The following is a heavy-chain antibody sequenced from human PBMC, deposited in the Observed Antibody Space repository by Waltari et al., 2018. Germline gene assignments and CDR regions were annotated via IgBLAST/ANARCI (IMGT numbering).Heavy chain of an antibody. CDR2: IYYSGST. D-gene: IGHD2-2*01. J-gene: IGHJ4*02. CDR1: GGSISSGGYY. CDR3: ARIVVVPAAMGVDY. V-gene: IGHV4-31*03. Sequence: QVQLQESGPGLVKPSQTLSLTCPVSGGSISSGGYYWSWIRQHPGKGLEWIGYIYYSGSTYYNPSLKSRVTISVDTSKNQFSLKLSSVTAADTAVYYCARIVVVPAAMGVDYWGQGTLVTVSS.